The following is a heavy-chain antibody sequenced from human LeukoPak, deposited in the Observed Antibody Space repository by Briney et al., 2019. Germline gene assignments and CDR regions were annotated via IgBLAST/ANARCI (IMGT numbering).Heavy chain of an antibody. CDR1: GGSISSGRNY. CDR3: ARVDGSCSGGSCPSGNWFDP. J-gene: IGHJ5*02. V-gene: IGHV4-61*02. Sequence: SETLSLTCTVSGGSISSGRNYWTWIRQPAGKGLEWIGRIYIFSGSTNYNPSLKSRVTISVDTSKNQFSLKLTSVTAADTAVYCCARVDGSCSGGSCPSGNWFDPWGQGTLVTVSS. D-gene: IGHD2-15*01. CDR2: IYIFSGST.